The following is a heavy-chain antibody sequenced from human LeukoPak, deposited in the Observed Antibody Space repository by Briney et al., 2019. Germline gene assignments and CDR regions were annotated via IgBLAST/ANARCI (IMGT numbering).Heavy chain of an antibody. CDR3: ARESAMAQAPATPGDYYYYMDV. V-gene: IGHV4-59*01. CDR2: IYYSGST. D-gene: IGHD2-2*01. Sequence: SETLSLTCTVSGGSISSYYWSWIRQPPGKGLEWIGYIYYSGSTNYNPSLKSRVTISVDTSKNQFSLKLSSVTAADTAVYYCARESAMAQAPATPGDYYYYMDVWGKGTTVTVSS. CDR1: GGSISSYY. J-gene: IGHJ6*03.